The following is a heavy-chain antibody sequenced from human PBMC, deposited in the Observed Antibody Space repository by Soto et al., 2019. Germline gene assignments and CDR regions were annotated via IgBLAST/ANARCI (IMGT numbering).Heavy chain of an antibody. V-gene: IGHV3-23*01. CDR2: INDDGDST. Sequence: EVQLLESGGGVVQPGGSLRLSCAASGFSFNDYAMTWVRQAPGKGLEWVSAINDDGDSTDYADSVKGGFTISRDNSKNTVFLEMKSLVAEDTAAYDCAKVVVMRAVNDALDIWGQGTMVTVSS. CDR1: GFSFNDYA. D-gene: IGHD3-22*01. J-gene: IGHJ3*02. CDR3: AKVVVMRAVNDALDI.